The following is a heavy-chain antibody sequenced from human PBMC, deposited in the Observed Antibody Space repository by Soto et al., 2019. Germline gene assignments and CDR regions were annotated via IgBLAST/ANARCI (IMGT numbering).Heavy chain of an antibody. D-gene: IGHD3-22*01. CDR3: AKDGGNYYDSSGYYSIGFQH. V-gene: IGHV3-23*01. CDR1: GFTFSSYA. CDR2: ISGSGGST. Sequence: PGGSLRLSCAASGFTFSSYAMSWVRQAPGKGLEWVSAISGSGGSTYYADSVKGRFTISRDNSKNTLYLQMNSLRAEDTAVYYSAKDGGNYYDSSGYYSIGFQHWGQGTLVTVSS. J-gene: IGHJ1*01.